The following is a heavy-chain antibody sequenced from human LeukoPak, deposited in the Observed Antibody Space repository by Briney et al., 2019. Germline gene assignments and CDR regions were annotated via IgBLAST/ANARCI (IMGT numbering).Heavy chain of an antibody. V-gene: IGHV1-24*01. CDR1: GYTFTSYG. CDR2: FDPEDGET. J-gene: IGHJ3*02. D-gene: IGHD1-26*01. Sequence: GASVKVSCKASGYTFTSYGISWVRQAPGQGLEWMGGFDPEDGETIYAQKFQGRVTMTEDTSTDTAYMELSSLRSGDTAVYYCATESYSGSYLYAFDIWGQGTMVTVSS. CDR3: ATESYSGSYLYAFDI.